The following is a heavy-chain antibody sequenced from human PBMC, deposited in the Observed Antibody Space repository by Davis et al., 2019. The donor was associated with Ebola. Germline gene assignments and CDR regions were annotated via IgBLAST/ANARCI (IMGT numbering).Heavy chain of an antibody. CDR2: IKSETDGGTT. V-gene: IGHV3-15*01. CDR3: AIGDSGSRLEY. Sequence: SWPRQPPGKGLEWVGRIKSETDGGTTDYAAPVKGRFTISRDFSTNTLNLQMNSLKIEDTGIYYCAIGDSGSRLEYWGQGALVTVSS. J-gene: IGHJ4*02. D-gene: IGHD1-26*01.